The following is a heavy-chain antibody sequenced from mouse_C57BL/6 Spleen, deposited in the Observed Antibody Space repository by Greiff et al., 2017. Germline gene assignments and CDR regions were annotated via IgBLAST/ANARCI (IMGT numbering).Heavy chain of an antibody. CDR2: IYPGNSDT. V-gene: IGHV1-5*01. D-gene: IGHD1-1*01. J-gene: IGHJ2*01. CDR1: GYTFTSYW. Sequence: VQLQQSGTVLARPGASVKMSCKTSGYTFTSYWMHWVKQRPGQGLEWIGAIYPGNSDTSYTPKFKGKAKLTAVTSASTAYMELSSLTNEDSAVYYCTRRDYYGSSFDYWGQGTTLTVSS. CDR3: TRRDYYGSSFDY.